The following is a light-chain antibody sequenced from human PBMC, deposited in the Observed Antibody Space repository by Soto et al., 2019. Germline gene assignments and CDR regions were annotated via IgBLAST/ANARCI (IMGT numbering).Light chain of an antibody. Sequence: DIQMTQSPSSLSASVGDRVTITCQASQDINNYLYWYQQKPGKAPNFLIYDASNLETGVPSRFSGSGSGTDFTFTISCLQPEDFVRYYCQQYDNLPITVGQGTRLEIK. CDR3: QQYDNLPIT. CDR2: DAS. V-gene: IGKV1-33*01. J-gene: IGKJ5*01. CDR1: QDINNY.